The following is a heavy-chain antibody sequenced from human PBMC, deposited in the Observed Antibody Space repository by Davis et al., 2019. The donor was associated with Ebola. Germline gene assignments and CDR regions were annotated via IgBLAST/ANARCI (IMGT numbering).Heavy chain of an antibody. CDR3: AATTQSAYNIGSGGC. V-gene: IGHV3-48*02. CDR1: GFSLSSCS. Sequence: GESLKISCAASGFSLSSCSMSWVRQAPGKGLEWVSSINAGGTVFTADPVKGRFAISRDSASNSLFLQMNSLRDEDTAVYYCAATTQSAYNIGSGGCWGQGTLVTVSS. J-gene: IGHJ4*02. D-gene: IGHD6-19*01. CDR2: INAGGTV.